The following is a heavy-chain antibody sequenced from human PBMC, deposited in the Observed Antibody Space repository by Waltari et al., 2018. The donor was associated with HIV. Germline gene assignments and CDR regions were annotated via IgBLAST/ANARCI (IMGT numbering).Heavy chain of an antibody. D-gene: IGHD4-17*01. Sequence: QLQLQESGPGLVKPSETLSLTCTVSGGSIISNVYYWGWIRQHPGKGLEWLGSVYYSGRTYYNPSLKSRVTLSVDTSKNQFYLRLRSVTAADTAVYYCAPRDYGDYQFDYWGRGTLVTVSS. CDR3: APRDYGDYQFDY. CDR1: GGSIISNVYY. CDR2: VYYSGRT. J-gene: IGHJ4*02. V-gene: IGHV4-39*01.